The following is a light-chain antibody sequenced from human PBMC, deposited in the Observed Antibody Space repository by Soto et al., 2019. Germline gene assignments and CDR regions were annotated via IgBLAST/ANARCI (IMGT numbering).Light chain of an antibody. J-gene: IGKJ4*01. Sequence: EIVLTQSPATLSLSPGERATLSCRASQSVSGSLAWYQQKPGQSPRLLIYSSSNRATGIPARFSGSGSGTEFNLNIRRLEPEDFAVYYCQQYGSTPLTFG. CDR1: QSVSGS. CDR2: SSS. CDR3: QQYGSTPLT. V-gene: IGKV3-11*01.